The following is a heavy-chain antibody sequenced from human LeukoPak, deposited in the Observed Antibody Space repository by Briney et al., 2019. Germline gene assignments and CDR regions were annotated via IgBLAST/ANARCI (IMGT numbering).Heavy chain of an antibody. J-gene: IGHJ5*01. CDR2: VHHAGST. V-gene: IGHV4-59*08. Sequence: SETLSLTCTVSGGSISGYYWNWIRQPPGKGLEWIGYVHHAGSTNYNPSLQTRVTISVVTSKNEFSLRLNSVTAADTAVYFCARRDGFNWFDSWGQGILVTVPS. CDR3: ARRDGFNWFDS. CDR1: GGSISGYY. D-gene: IGHD5-24*01.